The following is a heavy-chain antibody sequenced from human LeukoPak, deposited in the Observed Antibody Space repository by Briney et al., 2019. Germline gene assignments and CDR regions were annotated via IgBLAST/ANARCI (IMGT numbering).Heavy chain of an antibody. V-gene: IGHV3-30*18. J-gene: IGHJ4*02. Sequence: GRSLRLSCAASRFTFSSYGMHWVRQAPGKGLEWVALISYDGSNEYHADSVKGRFTISRDNSKNTLYLQMNSLRAEDTAVYYCAKGELGLWFDYWGQGTLVTVSS. CDR2: ISYDGSNE. D-gene: IGHD5-18*01. CDR3: AKGELGLWFDY. CDR1: RFTFSSYG.